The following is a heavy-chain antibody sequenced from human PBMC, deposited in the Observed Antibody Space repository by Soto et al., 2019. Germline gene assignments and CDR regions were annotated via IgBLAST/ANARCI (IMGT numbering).Heavy chain of an antibody. D-gene: IGHD6-13*01. CDR3: ARAIAAAGNDY. J-gene: IGHJ4*02. CDR2: INSDGSST. CDR1: GFTFSSYW. Sequence: GGSLRLSCAASGFTFSSYWMHWVRQAPGKGLVWVSRINSDGSSTSYADSVKGRFTISRDNAKNTLYLQMNSLRAEDTAVYYCARAIAAAGNDYWGQGTLVTFSS. V-gene: IGHV3-74*01.